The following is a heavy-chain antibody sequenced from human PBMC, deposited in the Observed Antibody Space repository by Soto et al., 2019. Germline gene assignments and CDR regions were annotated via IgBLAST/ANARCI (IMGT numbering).Heavy chain of an antibody. CDR2: IYSSGST. D-gene: IGHD2-21*01. J-gene: IGHJ4*02. CDR3: ARDVDYFDY. V-gene: IGHV3-53*01. CDR1: GFTVSSNY. Sequence: GGSLRLSCAASGFTVSSNYMSWVRQAPGKGLEWVSVIYSSGSTYYADSVKGRFTITRDNSKNTLYLQMNSLGAEDTAVYYCARDVDYFDYWGQGTLVTVSS.